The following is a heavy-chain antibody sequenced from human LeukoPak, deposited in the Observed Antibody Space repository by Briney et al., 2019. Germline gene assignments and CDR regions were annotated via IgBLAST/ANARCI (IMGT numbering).Heavy chain of an antibody. J-gene: IGHJ4*02. V-gene: IGHV4-34*01. CDR1: GGSFSGYY. CDR3: AREMATMFDY. D-gene: IGHD5-24*01. CDR2: INHSGST. Sequence: SQTLSLTYAVYGGSFSGYYWSWIRQPPGKGLEWIGEINHSGSTNYNPSLKSRVTISVDTSKNQFSLKLSSVTAADTAVYYCAREMATMFDYWGQGTLVTVSS.